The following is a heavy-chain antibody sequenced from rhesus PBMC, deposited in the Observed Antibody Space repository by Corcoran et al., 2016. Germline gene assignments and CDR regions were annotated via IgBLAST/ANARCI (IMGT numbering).Heavy chain of an antibody. CDR2: INGNSGST. CDR1: GGSFSSYW. CDR3: ASRGIVAAFDY. Sequence: QVQLQESGPGLVKPSETLSLTCAVSGGSFSSYWWSWIRQPPGKGLEWIGEINGNSGSTNYNPSLKSRVTISKDASKNQFSLNLSSVTAADTAVYYCASRGIVAAFDYWGQGVLVTVSS. D-gene: IGHD6-25*01. V-gene: IGHV4-80*01. J-gene: IGHJ4*01.